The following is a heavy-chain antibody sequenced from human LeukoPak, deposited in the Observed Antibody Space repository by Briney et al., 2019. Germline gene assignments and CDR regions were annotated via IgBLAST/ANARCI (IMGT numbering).Heavy chain of an antibody. J-gene: IGHJ5*02. D-gene: IGHD3-10*01. Sequence: SETLSLTCAVYGGSFSGYYWSWIRQPPGKGLEWIGEINHSGSTNYNPSLKSRVTISVDTSKNQFSLKLSSVTAADTAVYYCARGPYYYGSGSYYRYWFDPRGQGTLVTVSS. CDR3: ARGPYYYGSGSYYRYWFDP. CDR2: INHSGST. CDR1: GGSFSGYY. V-gene: IGHV4-34*01.